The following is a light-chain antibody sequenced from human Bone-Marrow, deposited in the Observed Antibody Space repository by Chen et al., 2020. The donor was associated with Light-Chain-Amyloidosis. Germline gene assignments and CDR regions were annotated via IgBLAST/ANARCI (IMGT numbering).Light chain of an antibody. CDR3: QVWDRSSDRPV. V-gene: IGLV3-21*02. CDR2: DDS. CDR1: NIVSTS. Sequence: SYVLTQPSSVSVAPGQSATIACGGNNIVSTSLHWYQQTPGQAPLLVVYDDSDRPSGIPERLSGSNSGNTATLTISRVEAGDEADYYCQVWDRSSDRPVFGGGTKLTVL. J-gene: IGLJ3*02.